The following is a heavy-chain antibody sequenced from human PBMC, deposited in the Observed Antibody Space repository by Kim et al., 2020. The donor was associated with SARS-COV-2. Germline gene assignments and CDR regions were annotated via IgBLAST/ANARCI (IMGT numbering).Heavy chain of an antibody. CDR1: GGSFSGYY. V-gene: IGHV4-34*01. CDR3: ARGGYYPDY. D-gene: IGHD3-22*01. CDR2: INHSGST. Sequence: SETLSLTCAVYGGSFSGYYWSWIRQPPGKGLEWIGEINHSGSTNYNPSLKSRVIISVDTSKNQFSLKLSSVTAADTAVYYCARGGYYPDYWGQGTLVTVSS. J-gene: IGHJ4*02.